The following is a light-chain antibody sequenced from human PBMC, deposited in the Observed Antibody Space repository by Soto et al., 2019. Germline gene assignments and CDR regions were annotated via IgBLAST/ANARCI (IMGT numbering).Light chain of an antibody. CDR2: GVS. CDR3: SSYRGGSPLWV. V-gene: IGLV2-14*01. Sequence: QSALTQPASVSGSPGQSITISCTGTSSDVGDYNYVSWYQHHPGKAPKLMIYGVSNRPSGVSNRFSGSKSGNTASLTISGLQAEDEAHYYCSSYRGGSPLWVFGGGTKLTVL. CDR1: SSDVGDYNY. J-gene: IGLJ3*02.